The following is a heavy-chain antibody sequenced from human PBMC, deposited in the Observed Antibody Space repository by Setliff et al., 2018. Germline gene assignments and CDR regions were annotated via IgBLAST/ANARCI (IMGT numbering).Heavy chain of an antibody. D-gene: IGHD2-15*01. Sequence: GSLRLSCAASGFTFSSYGMHWVRQAPGKGLEWVAVIWYDGSNKYYADSVKGRFTISRDNSKNTVYLQMNSLRAEDTAVYYCAKGGALLYYFDFWGQGTLVTVS. CDR2: IWYDGSNK. CDR1: GFTFSSYG. J-gene: IGHJ4*02. CDR3: AKGGALLYYFDF. V-gene: IGHV3-33*06.